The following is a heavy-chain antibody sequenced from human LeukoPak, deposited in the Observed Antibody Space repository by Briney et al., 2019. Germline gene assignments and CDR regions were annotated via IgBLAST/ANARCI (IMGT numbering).Heavy chain of an antibody. CDR1: GGTFSSYA. CDR3: ARVRDYYDSSGYYHFDY. V-gene: IGHV1-69*05. CDR2: IIPIFGTA. Sequence: GASVKVSCKASGGTFSSYAISWVRRAPGQGLEWMGGIIPIFGTANYAQKFQGRVTITTDESTSTAYMELSSLRSEDTAVYYCARVRDYYDSSGYYHFDYWGQGTLVTVSS. D-gene: IGHD3-22*01. J-gene: IGHJ4*02.